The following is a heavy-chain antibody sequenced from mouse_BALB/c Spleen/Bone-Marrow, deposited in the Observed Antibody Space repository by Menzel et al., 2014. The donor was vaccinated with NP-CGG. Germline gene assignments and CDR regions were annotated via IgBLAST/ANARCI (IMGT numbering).Heavy chain of an antibody. D-gene: IGHD3-1*01. Sequence: QVQLQQSGSVLVRPGASVKLSCKASGYTFTNSWIHWAKQRPGHGPEWIGEIHPNSGNSNYNEIFKGKARLTVDSSSSTAYVDLSSLTSEDSAVYYCSRHHRFANYFDYWGQGTTLTVSS. CDR1: GYTFTNSW. J-gene: IGHJ2*01. V-gene: IGHV1S130*01. CDR3: SRHHRFANYFDY. CDR2: IHPNSGNS.